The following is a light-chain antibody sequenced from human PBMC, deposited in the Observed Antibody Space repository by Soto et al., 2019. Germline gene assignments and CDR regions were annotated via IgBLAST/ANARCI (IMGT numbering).Light chain of an antibody. Sequence: QSFLTQPASVSGSPGQSITISCTGTSSDVGGYNYVSWYQQHPGKVPKLVISEVSYRPSGVSNRFSGSKSGNTASLTISGLQAEDEADYYCSSFVSGSTLVFGGGTQLTVL. J-gene: IGLJ3*02. CDR2: EVS. CDR1: SSDVGGYNY. V-gene: IGLV2-14*01. CDR3: SSFVSGSTLV.